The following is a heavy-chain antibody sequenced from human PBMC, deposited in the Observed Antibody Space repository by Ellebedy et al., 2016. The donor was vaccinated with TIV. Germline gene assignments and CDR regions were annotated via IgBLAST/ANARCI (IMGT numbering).Heavy chain of an antibody. Sequence: ASVKVSCXAPGYTFTGYYIHWVRQAPGQGLEWMGWINPKSGGTNYAQKFQGWVTMTRDTSISTAFLELSMLKSDDTAVYYCARDQAVGGTYRGAFNIWGQGTMLTVSS. V-gene: IGHV1-2*04. D-gene: IGHD3-16*02. CDR1: GYTFTGYY. J-gene: IGHJ3*02. CDR3: ARDQAVGGTYRGAFNI. CDR2: INPKSGGT.